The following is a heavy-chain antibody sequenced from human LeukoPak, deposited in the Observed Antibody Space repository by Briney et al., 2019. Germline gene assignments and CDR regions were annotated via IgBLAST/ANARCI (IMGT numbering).Heavy chain of an antibody. Sequence: GESLRLSCAASGFTFSSYAMSWVRQAPGKGLEWVSAISGSGGSTYYADSVKGRFTISRDNSKNTLYLQMNSLRAEDTAVYYCAKDRGVAVAGTRFDPWGQGTLVTVSS. D-gene: IGHD6-19*01. CDR1: GFTFSSYA. CDR2: ISGSGGST. J-gene: IGHJ5*02. CDR3: AKDRGVAVAGTRFDP. V-gene: IGHV3-23*01.